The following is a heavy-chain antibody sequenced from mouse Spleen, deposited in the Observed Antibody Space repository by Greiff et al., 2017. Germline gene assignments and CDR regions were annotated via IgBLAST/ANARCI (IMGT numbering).Heavy chain of an antibody. CDR2: INPSTGGT. CDR3: AREGNGNSAWFAY. CDR1: GYSFTGYY. D-gene: IGHD2-1*01. Sequence: VQLQQSGPELVKPGASVKISCKASGYSFTGYYMNWVKQSPEKSLEWIGEINPSTGGTTYNQKFKAKATLTVDKSSSTAYMQLKSLTSEDSAVYYCAREGNGNSAWFAYWGQGTLVTVSA. J-gene: IGHJ3*01. V-gene: IGHV1-42*01.